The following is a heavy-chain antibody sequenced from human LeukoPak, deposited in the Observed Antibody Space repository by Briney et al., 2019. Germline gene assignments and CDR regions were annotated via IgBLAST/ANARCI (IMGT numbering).Heavy chain of an antibody. CDR2: IYSGGST. CDR1: GFTVSSNY. V-gene: IGHV3-53*01. CDR3: ATKGYCSGGSCGNY. J-gene: IGHJ4*02. Sequence: GGSLRLSCAASGFTVSSNYMSWVRQAPGKGPEWVSVIYSGGSTYYADSVKGRFTISRDNSKNTLYLQMNSLRAEDTAVYYCATKGYCSGGSCGNYWGQGTLVTVSS. D-gene: IGHD2-15*01.